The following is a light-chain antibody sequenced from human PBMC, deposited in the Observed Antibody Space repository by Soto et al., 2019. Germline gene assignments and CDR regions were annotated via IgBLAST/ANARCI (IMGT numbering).Light chain of an antibody. CDR2: KAS. V-gene: IGKV1-5*03. J-gene: IGKJ1*01. CDR1: QSISTW. CDR3: QQCYMGWT. Sequence: DIQMTQSPSTLSASVGDRVTITCRASQSISTWLAWYQQKPGKAPKLLIYKASSLENGVPSRFSGTGSGTEFTFSITSLQPEDFGTYYCQQCYMGWTFGQGTKVDIK.